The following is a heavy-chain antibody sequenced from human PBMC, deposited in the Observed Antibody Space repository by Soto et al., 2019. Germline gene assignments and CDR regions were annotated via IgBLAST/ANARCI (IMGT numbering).Heavy chain of an antibody. Sequence: GGSLRLSCAASGFTFSNAWMSWVRQAPGKGLEWVGRIKSKTDGGTTDYAAPVKGRFTISRDDSKNTLYLQMNSLKTEDTAVYYCTTDTYYNILTGYYAEFDYWGQGTPVTVSS. CDR1: GFTFSNAW. J-gene: IGHJ4*02. D-gene: IGHD3-9*01. CDR3: TTDTYYNILTGYYAEFDY. V-gene: IGHV3-15*01. CDR2: IKSKTDGGTT.